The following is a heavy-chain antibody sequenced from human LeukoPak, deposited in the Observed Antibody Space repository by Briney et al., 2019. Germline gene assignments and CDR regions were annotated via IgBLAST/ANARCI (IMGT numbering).Heavy chain of an antibody. CDR1: GFTFSSYA. J-gene: IGHJ4*02. CDR3: ASGIRYQPYYFDY. V-gene: IGHV3-23*01. Sequence: GGSLRLSCAGSGFTFSSYAMSWVRQAPGKGVEWVASISGSGGTTYYADYVKGGFTISRDDSKNTLYVQMTSLRAEDTAVYYCASGIRYQPYYFDYWGQGTLVTVSS. CDR2: ISGSGGTT. D-gene: IGHD2-2*01.